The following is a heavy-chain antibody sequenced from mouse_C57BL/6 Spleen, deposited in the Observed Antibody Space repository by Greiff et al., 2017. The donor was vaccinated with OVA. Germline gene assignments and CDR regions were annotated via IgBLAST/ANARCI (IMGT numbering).Heavy chain of an antibody. CDR1: GFTFSSYG. CDR2: ISSGGSYT. CDR3: ARQDYYGSSTDY. V-gene: IGHV5-6*01. J-gene: IGHJ2*01. Sequence: EVNVVESGGDLVKPGGSLKLSCAASGFTFSSYGMSWVRQTPDKRLEWVATISSGGSYTYYPDSVKGRFTISRDNAKNTLYLQMSSLKSEDTAMYYCARQDYYGSSTDYWGQGTTLTVSS. D-gene: IGHD1-1*01.